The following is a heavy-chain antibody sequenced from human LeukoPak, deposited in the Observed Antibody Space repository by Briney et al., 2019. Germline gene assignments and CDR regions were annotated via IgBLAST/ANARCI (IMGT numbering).Heavy chain of an antibody. CDR1: GGSISSGGYY. CDR3: ARDTRYYYDSSGYRNWFDP. J-gene: IGHJ5*02. CDR2: IYYSGST. V-gene: IGHV4-31*03. Sequence: TTSETLSLTCTVSGGSISSGGYYWSWLRQHPGKGLEWIGYIYYSGSTYYNPSLKSRVTISVDTSKNQFSLKLSSVTAADTAVYYCARDTRYYYDSSGYRNWFDPWGQGTLVTVSS. D-gene: IGHD3-22*01.